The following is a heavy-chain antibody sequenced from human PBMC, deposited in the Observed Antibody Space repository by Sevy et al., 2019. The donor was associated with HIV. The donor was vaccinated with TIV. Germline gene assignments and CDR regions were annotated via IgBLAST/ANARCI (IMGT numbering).Heavy chain of an antibody. Sequence: GGSLRLSCAASGFTFSSYAMSWVRQAPGKGLEWVSTFSFGCGKINYADSVKGRFTISRDNSKNTLYLQMNRLTAEDRAVYYCGREGCSKPLDYWGQGALVTVSS. CDR2: FSFGCGKI. CDR1: GFTFSSYA. V-gene: IGHV3-23*01. J-gene: IGHJ4*02. CDR3: GREGCSKPLDY. D-gene: IGHD2-2*01.